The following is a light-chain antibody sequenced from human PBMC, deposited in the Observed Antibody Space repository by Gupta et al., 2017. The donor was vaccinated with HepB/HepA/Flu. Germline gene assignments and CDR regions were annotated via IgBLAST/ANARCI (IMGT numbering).Light chain of an antibody. CDR1: KLGDKY. CDR2: KDN. J-gene: IGLJ1*01. V-gene: IGLV3-1*01. Sequence: SYELTQPPSVSVSPGQTASITCSGDKLGDKYAWWYQQKPGQSPVLVIYKDNKRPSGIPGRFSGSNSGNTATLTISGTQAMDEDDYYCQAWDSSTGVFGTGTKVTVL. CDR3: QAWDSSTGV.